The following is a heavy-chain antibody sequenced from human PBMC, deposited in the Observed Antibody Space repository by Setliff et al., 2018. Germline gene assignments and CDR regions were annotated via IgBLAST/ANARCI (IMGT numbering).Heavy chain of an antibody. CDR1: GYSISSGYY. V-gene: IGHV4-38-2*01. CDR3: ARTNYYDSSTYFNWFDP. Sequence: KTSETLSLTCAVSGYSISSGYYWGWIRQPPGKGLEWIGSIYHSGNTYYNPSLKSRVTMSVDTSKNQFSLKLSSVTAADTAVYYCARTNYYDSSTYFNWFDPWGQGTLVTVSS. D-gene: IGHD3-22*01. CDR2: IYHSGNT. J-gene: IGHJ5*02.